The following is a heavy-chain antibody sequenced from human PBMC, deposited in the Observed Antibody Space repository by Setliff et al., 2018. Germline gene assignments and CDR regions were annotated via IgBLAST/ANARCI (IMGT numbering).Heavy chain of an antibody. Sequence: PGGSLRLSCAASGFTFSDYYMSWIRQAPGKGLEWVANIKRDGREIYYVDSVKGRFTISRDNAKNSLYLQMDSLRAEDTAVYYCASGHRYGYLFEYWGQGTLVTVSS. D-gene: IGHD5-18*01. CDR3: ASGHRYGYLFEY. CDR2: IKRDGREI. J-gene: IGHJ4*02. CDR1: GFTFSDYY. V-gene: IGHV3-7*03.